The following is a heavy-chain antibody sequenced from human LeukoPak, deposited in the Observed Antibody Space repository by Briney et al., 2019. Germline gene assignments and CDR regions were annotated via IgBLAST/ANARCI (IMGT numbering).Heavy chain of an antibody. J-gene: IGHJ6*02. Sequence: SETLSLTCAVYGGSFSGYYWSWIRQPPGKGLEWIGEINHSGSTNYNPSLKSRATISVDTSKNQFSLKLSSVTAADTAVYYCASLRPSFRYCSGGSCYSSYYYGMDVWGQGTTVTVSS. CDR3: ASLRPSFRYCSGGSCYSSYYYGMDV. D-gene: IGHD2-15*01. V-gene: IGHV4-34*01. CDR2: INHSGST. CDR1: GGSFSGYY.